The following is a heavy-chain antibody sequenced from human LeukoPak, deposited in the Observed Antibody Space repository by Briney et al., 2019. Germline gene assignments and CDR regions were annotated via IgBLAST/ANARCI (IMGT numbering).Heavy chain of an antibody. CDR1: GGSITSYY. CDR3: AREVAVGIGAYNF. Sequence: PSETLSLTCTVSGGSITSYYWSYIRQPAGKGLEWIGRIHTSGSTNYNPSLKSRVTMSVDTSKNQFSLKLSSVTAADTAIYYCAREVAVGIGAYNFWGQGTLVTVSS. D-gene: IGHD6-13*01. V-gene: IGHV4-4*07. J-gene: IGHJ4*02. CDR2: IHTSGST.